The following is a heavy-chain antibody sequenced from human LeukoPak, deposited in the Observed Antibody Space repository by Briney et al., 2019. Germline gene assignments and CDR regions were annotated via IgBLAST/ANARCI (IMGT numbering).Heavy chain of an antibody. CDR3: ARGEGARDGYNYEGPFYFDY. CDR1: GGPFSDYY. J-gene: IGHJ4*02. CDR2: INHSGST. V-gene: IGHV4-34*01. Sequence: PSETLSLTCAVYGGPFSDYYWSWIRQPLGKGLEWIGRINHSGSTNYSPSLKSRATISVDTSKSQFSLKLNSMTAADTAVYYCARGEGARDGYNYEGPFYFDYWGQGTLVTVSS. D-gene: IGHD5-24*01.